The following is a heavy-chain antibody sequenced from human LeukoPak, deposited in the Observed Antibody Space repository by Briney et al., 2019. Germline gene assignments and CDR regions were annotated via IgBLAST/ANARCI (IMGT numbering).Heavy chain of an antibody. J-gene: IGHJ5*02. CDR1: GFTFSSYA. CDR2: ISYDGSNK. CDR3: ASLNTWFDP. V-gene: IGHV3-30-3*01. Sequence: HPGGSLRLSCAASGFTFSSYAMHWVRQAPGKGLEWVAVISYDGSNKYYADSVKGRFTISRDNSKNTLYLQMNSLRAEDTAVYYCASLNTWFDPWGQGTLVTVSS.